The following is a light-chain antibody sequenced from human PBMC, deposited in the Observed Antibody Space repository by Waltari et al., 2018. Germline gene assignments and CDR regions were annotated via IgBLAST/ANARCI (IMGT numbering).Light chain of an antibody. CDR2: GAT. CDR3: QQANTFPRT. Sequence: DIQMTQSPSSVSASVGDTVTISCRASQDISNWLAWFQQKPGKAPKLLLFGATTLQSGVPSRFSGTGSGTDFTLTISSLQPEDFATYYCQQANTFPRTFGGGTRVEIK. CDR1: QDISNW. V-gene: IGKV1-12*01. J-gene: IGKJ4*01.